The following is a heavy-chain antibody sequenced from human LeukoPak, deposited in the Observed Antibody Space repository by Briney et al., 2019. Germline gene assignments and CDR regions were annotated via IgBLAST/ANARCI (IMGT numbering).Heavy chain of an antibody. CDR1: GFTFTSYW. J-gene: IGHJ4*02. D-gene: IGHD3-22*01. CDR2: IKEDGSEK. Sequence: GGSLRLSCAASGFTFTSYWMTWVRQAPGTGLELVANIKEDGSEKYYVDSVKGRFSISRDNAKNSLYLQMNSLRAEDTAVYYCARDRHRYSYDSSSYPPYWGQGTLVTVSS. CDR3: ARDRHRYSYDSSSYPPY. V-gene: IGHV3-7*01.